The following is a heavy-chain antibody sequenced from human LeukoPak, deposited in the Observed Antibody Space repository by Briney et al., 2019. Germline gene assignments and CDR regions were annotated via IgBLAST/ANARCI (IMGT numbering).Heavy chain of an antibody. CDR3: ARGGVGATKGAFDI. J-gene: IGHJ3*02. Sequence: GGSLRLSCVVSGFPFSNNPMNWVRQAPGKGLEWVSYISSGSSAISYADSMKGRFTISGDNAGNSLYLQMNSLRAEDTALYYCARGGVGATKGAFDIWGQGTMVTVSS. CDR2: ISSGSSAI. CDR1: GFPFSNNP. D-gene: IGHD1-26*01. V-gene: IGHV3-48*01.